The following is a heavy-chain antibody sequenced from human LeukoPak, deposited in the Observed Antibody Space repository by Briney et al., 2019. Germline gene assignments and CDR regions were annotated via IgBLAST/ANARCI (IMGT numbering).Heavy chain of an antibody. J-gene: IGHJ4*02. CDR3: ARFGLRYFDWLSPQPFDY. CDR1: GYTFTSYG. Sequence: ASVKVSCKASGYTFTSYGISWVRQAPGQGLEWMGWISAYNGNTNYAQKLQGRVTMTTDTSTSTAYMELRSLRSDDTAVYYCARFGLRYFDWLSPQPFDYWGQGTLVTVSS. V-gene: IGHV1-18*01. CDR2: ISAYNGNT. D-gene: IGHD3-9*01.